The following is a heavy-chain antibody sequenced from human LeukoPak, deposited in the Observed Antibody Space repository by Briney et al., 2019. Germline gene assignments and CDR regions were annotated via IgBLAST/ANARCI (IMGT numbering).Heavy chain of an antibody. CDR1: GGTFSSYA. V-gene: IGHV1-69*05. Sequence: GSSVKVSCKASGGTFSSYAISWVRQAPGQGLEWMGGIIPIFGTANYAQKFQGRVTMTRDTSTSTVYMELSSLRSEDTAVYYCARDTAMVKRNWGQGTLVTVSS. D-gene: IGHD5-18*01. CDR2: IIPIFGTA. CDR3: ARDTAMVKRN. J-gene: IGHJ4*02.